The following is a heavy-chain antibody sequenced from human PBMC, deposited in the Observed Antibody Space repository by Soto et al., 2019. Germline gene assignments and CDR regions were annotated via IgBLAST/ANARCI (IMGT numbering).Heavy chain of an antibody. CDR2: ISYDGSNK. CDR1: GFTFSSYA. D-gene: IGHD2-2*01. V-gene: IGHV3-30-3*01. CDR3: ASCSTSCYLRWVSYGMDV. Sequence: QVQLVESGGGVVQPGRSLRLSCAASGFTFSSYAMHWVRQAPGKGLEWVAVISYDGSNKYYADSVKGRFTISRDNSKNTLYLQMNSLSAEDTAVYYCASCSTSCYLRWVSYGMDVWGQGTTVTVSS. J-gene: IGHJ6*02.